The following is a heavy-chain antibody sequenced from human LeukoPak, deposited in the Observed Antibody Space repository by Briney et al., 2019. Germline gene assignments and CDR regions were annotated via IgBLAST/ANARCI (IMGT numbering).Heavy chain of an antibody. CDR1: GFTFSSYS. D-gene: IGHD3-22*01. CDR2: ISSSSSYI. CDR3: ARSDYDSSGYYFEYFQH. Sequence: GGSLRLSCAASGFTFSSYSMNWVRQAPGKGLEWVSSISSSSSYIYYADSVKGRFTISRDNAKNSLYLQMNSLRAEDTAVYYCARSDYDSSGYYFEYFQHWGQGTLVTVSS. J-gene: IGHJ1*01. V-gene: IGHV3-21*01.